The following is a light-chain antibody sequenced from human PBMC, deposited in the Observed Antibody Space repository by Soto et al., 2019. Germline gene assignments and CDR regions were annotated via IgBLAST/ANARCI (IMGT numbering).Light chain of an antibody. CDR3: QQYGNPRIT. J-gene: IGKJ5*01. Sequence: ETVLTQSPGTRSLSPGERATLSCRASQSVRNNYLAWYQQKPGQAPRLLISGASSRAAGIPDRFSGSGSETDFTLTISRLEPEDFALYFCQQYGNPRITFGQGTRLEI. CDR2: GAS. CDR1: QSVRNNY. V-gene: IGKV3-20*01.